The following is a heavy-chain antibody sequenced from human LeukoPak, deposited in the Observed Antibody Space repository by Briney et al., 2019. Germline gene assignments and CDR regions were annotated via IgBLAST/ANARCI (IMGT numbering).Heavy chain of an antibody. CDR3: ARQRTAVAGTRGLDY. V-gene: IGHV4-39*01. Sequence: SETLSLTCAVYGGSFSVYYWGWIRQPQGKGLEWIGSIYYSGSTYYNPSLKSRVTISVDTSKNQFSLKLSSVTAADTAVYYCARQRTAVAGTRGLDYWGQGTLVTVSS. CDR1: GGSFSVYY. D-gene: IGHD6-19*01. J-gene: IGHJ4*02. CDR2: IYYSGST.